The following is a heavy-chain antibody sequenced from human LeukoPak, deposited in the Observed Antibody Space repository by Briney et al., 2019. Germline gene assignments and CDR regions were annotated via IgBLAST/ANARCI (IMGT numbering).Heavy chain of an antibody. Sequence: SETLSLTCTVSGDSISSYYWTWIRQPPGKGLEWIGYIYYSGSTNYNPSLKSRVTISVDTSKNQFSLTLSSVTAADTAVYYCAKLSSGSFNWFDPWGQGTLVTVSS. V-gene: IGHV4-59*01. CDR1: GDSISSYY. J-gene: IGHJ5*02. D-gene: IGHD3-10*02. CDR2: IYYSGST. CDR3: AKLSSGSFNWFDP.